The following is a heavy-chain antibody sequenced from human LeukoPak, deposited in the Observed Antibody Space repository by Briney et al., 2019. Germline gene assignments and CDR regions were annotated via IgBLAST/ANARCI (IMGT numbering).Heavy chain of an antibody. CDR3: ARDPVTRGRFDP. CDR2: IIPIFGTA. J-gene: IGHJ5*02. D-gene: IGHD4-17*01. Sequence: ASVKVSCKASGGTFSSYAISWVRQAPGQGLDWMGGIIPIFGTANYAQKFQGRVTITADKSTSTAYMELSSLRSEDTAVYYCARDPVTRGRFDPWGQGTLVTVSS. CDR1: GGTFSSYA. V-gene: IGHV1-69*06.